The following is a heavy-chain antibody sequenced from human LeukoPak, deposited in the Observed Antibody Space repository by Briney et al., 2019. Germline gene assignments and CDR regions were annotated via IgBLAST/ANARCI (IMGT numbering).Heavy chain of an antibody. CDR2: IKEDGSEK. Sequence: GGSLSLSCAASGFTFSNYWMSWVRQAPGKGLEWVANIKEDGSEKYYVDSVKGRFTISRDNARSSLYLQMNSLRAEDTAVYYCASGRQLGYWGQGTLVTVSS. V-gene: IGHV3-7*01. CDR1: GFTFSNYW. D-gene: IGHD6-13*01. CDR3: ASGRQLGY. J-gene: IGHJ4*02.